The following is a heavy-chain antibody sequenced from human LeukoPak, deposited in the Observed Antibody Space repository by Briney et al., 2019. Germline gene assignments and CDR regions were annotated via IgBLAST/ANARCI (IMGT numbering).Heavy chain of an antibody. CDR3: ATYRQVLLPFES. CDR2: IFPSGGEI. V-gene: IGHV3-23*01. D-gene: IGHD2-8*02. Sequence: GGSLRLSCAASGFTFSTFAMVWVRQPPGKGLEWVSSIFPSGGEIHYADSVRGRFTISRDNSKSTLSLQMNSLRAEDAAIYYCATYRQVLLPFESWGQGTLVTVSS. J-gene: IGHJ4*02. CDR1: GFTFSTFA.